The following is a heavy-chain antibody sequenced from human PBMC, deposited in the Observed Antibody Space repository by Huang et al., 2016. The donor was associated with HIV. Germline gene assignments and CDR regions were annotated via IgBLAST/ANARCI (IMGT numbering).Heavy chain of an antibody. V-gene: IGHV1-69*01. CDR3: ACRPEMVTTFFDY. Sequence: QVQLVQSGAEVKKPGSSVKVSCKVSGGIFNTHVITWVRQAPGQGLGWVGGIISIFGTTKYAQKFQGRVTITADDSTNTAHLELTRLEFEDTAVYYCACRPEMVTTFFDYWGQGTLVTVSS. D-gene: IGHD5-18*01. J-gene: IGHJ4*02. CDR1: GGIFNTHV. CDR2: IISIFGTT.